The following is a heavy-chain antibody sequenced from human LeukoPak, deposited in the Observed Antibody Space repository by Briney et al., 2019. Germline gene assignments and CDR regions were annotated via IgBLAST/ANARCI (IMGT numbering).Heavy chain of an antibody. D-gene: IGHD5-24*01. V-gene: IGHV1-18*01. CDR2: ISADNGDT. J-gene: IGHJ5*02. Sequence: ASVKVSCKASGYIFTNYGITWVRQAPGQGLEWMGWISADNGDTKYAQKVQGRVTMTTDTSTSTAYMELRSLRSDDTVVYYCARDGYKETLSFDPWGQGTLVTVSS. CDR1: GYIFTNYG. CDR3: ARDGYKETLSFDP.